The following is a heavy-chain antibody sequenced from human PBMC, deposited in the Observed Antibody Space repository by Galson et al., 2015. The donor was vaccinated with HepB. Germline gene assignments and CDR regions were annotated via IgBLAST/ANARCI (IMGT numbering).Heavy chain of an antibody. CDR3: ATLYSDFDY. CDR2: IWYDGSNK. CDR1: GFIFSTYS. Sequence: SLRLSCAASGFIFSTYSMHWVRQAPGKGLEWVAVIWYDGSNKSYADSVKGRFPISRDNSKNTMSLQMNSLRAEDTAVYYCATLYSDFDYWGQGTLVTVSS. V-gene: IGHV3-33*01. D-gene: IGHD6-13*01. J-gene: IGHJ4*02.